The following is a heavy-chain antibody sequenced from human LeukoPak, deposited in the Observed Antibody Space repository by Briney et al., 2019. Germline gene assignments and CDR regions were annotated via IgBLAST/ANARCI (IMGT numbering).Heavy chain of an antibody. J-gene: IGHJ6*03. CDR2: MNPNSGNT. Sequence: ASVKVSFKASGYTFTSYDINWVRPATGQGLEWMGWMNPNSGNTGYAQKFQGRVTITRNTSISTAYMELSSLRSEDTAVYYCARGSLGYDFWSGYYANYYYYYMDVWGKGTTVTVSS. V-gene: IGHV1-8*03. CDR1: GYTFTSYD. CDR3: ARGSLGYDFWSGYYANYYYYYMDV. D-gene: IGHD3-3*01.